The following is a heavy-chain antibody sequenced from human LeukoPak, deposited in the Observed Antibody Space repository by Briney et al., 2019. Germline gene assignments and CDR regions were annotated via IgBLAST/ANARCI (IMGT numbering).Heavy chain of an antibody. D-gene: IGHD4-17*01. Sequence: GGSLRLSCEASGFTLNKYWMHWVRHAPGKGLVWVSRITGDGSDIAYADSVKGRFTVSRDDAKNTLFLRMTSLRVEDTAIYYCARDAYTTTSNWLDPWGQGTLVTVSS. CDR3: ARDAYTTTSNWLDP. CDR1: GFTLNKYW. J-gene: IGHJ5*02. CDR2: ITGDGSDI. V-gene: IGHV3-74*01.